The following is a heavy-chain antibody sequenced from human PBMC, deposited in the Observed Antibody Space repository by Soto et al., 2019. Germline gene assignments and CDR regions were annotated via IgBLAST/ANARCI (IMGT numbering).Heavy chain of an antibody. D-gene: IGHD3-3*01. J-gene: IGHJ5*02. Sequence: GASVKVCCKDSVGTFSSYAISWVRQAPGQGLEWMGGIIPIFGTANYTQKFQGRVTITADESTSTAYMELSSLRSEDTAVYYCARARREIFSWFDPWGQGTLVTVSS. CDR1: VGTFSSYA. CDR3: ARARREIFSWFDP. CDR2: IIPIFGTA. V-gene: IGHV1-69*13.